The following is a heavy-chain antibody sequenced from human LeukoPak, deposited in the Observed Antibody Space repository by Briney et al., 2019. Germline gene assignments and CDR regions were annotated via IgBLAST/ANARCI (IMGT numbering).Heavy chain of an antibody. CDR1: GFTFSNYG. CDR2: VSGSGANT. D-gene: IGHD2-2*01. Sequence: GGSLRPSCAASGFTFSNYGMGWVRQTPGKGLEWLSSVSGSGANTYYADSVKGRFTISRDNSRDRIYLQMNSLRTDDTAVYYCARLQPLVIPAAKLGFDYWGQGTLVTVSS. J-gene: IGHJ4*02. V-gene: IGHV3-23*01. CDR3: ARLQPLVIPAAKLGFDY.